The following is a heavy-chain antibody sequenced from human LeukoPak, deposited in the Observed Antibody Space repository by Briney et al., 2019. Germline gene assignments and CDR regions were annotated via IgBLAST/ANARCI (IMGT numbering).Heavy chain of an antibody. Sequence: ASVKVSCKASGGTFSSYAISWVRQAPGQGLEWMGRINPNSGGTNYAQKFQGRVTMTRDTSISTAYMELSRLRSDDTAVYYCARADDGGSGSYYNDYWGQGTLVTVSS. CDR3: ARADDGGSGSYYNDY. J-gene: IGHJ4*02. D-gene: IGHD3-10*01. CDR1: GGTFSSYA. V-gene: IGHV1-2*06. CDR2: INPNSGGT.